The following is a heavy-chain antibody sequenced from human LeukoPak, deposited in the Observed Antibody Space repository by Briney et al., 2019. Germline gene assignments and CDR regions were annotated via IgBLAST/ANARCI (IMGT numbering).Heavy chain of an antibody. J-gene: IGHJ4*02. V-gene: IGHV1-2*02. CDR3: STEDKYCTSTTCGDF. D-gene: IGHD2-2*01. CDR2: MVPSSGVS. Sequence: GASVKVSCKASGYTFTAYYVHWVRQAPGQELEWMGYMVPSSGVSHYSQKFQDRVTMTRDTSTSTAYLELSGLTSDDTAVYYCSTEDKYCTSTTCGDFWGQGTLVTVSS. CDR1: GYTFTAYY.